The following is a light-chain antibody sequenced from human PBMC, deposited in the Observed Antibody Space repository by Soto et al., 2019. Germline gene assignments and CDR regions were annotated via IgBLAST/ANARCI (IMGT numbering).Light chain of an antibody. CDR2: KAS. CDR3: QQYNTYSRM. J-gene: IGKJ1*01. V-gene: IGKV1-5*03. Sequence: DIQMTQSPSTLSASVGDRVTITCRASQSINNWLAWYQQKSGKAPKLLIYKASSLESGVPSRFSGSGSGTEFTLTISSLQPDDFATYYCQQYNTYSRMFGQGTKVDIK. CDR1: QSINNW.